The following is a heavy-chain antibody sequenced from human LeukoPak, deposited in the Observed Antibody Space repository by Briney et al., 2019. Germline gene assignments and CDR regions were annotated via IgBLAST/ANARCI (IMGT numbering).Heavy chain of an antibody. CDR1: GYTFSSYA. CDR2: ISTNNGNA. Sequence: GASVKVSCKASGYTFSSYAISWVRQAPGQGLEWMGWISTNNGNANYAQKLQGRVTMTTDKSTSTAYMELSSLRSDDTAVYYCARSAAYDFWSGYYYWGQGTLVTVSS. CDR3: ARSAAYDFWSGYYY. V-gene: IGHV1-18*01. J-gene: IGHJ4*02. D-gene: IGHD3-3*01.